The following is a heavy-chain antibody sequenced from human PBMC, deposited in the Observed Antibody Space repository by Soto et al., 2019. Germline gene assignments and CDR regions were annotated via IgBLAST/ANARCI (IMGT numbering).Heavy chain of an antibody. J-gene: IGHJ6*02. Sequence: GGSLRLSCAASGFTFSSYGMHWVRQAPGKGLEWVAVIWYDGSNKYCADSVKGRFTISRDNSKNTLYLQMNSLRAEDTAVYYCARVLPPPPPNYSSSHNPNYYYYGMDVWGQGTTVTVSS. CDR3: ARVLPPPPPNYSSSHNPNYYYYGMDV. V-gene: IGHV3-33*01. D-gene: IGHD6-13*01. CDR2: IWYDGSNK. CDR1: GFTFSSYG.